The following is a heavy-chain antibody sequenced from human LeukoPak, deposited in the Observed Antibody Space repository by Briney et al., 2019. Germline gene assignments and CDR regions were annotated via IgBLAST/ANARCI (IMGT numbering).Heavy chain of an antibody. CDR3: AKDSRVVLWFGELYSPYYYYYGMDV. D-gene: IGHD3-10*01. J-gene: IGHJ6*02. Sequence: GRSLRLSCAASGFTFSSYAMSWVRQAPGKGLEWVSAISGSGGSTYYADSVKGRFTISRDNSKNTLYLQMNSLRAEDTAVYYCAKDSRVVLWFGELYSPYYYYYGMDVWGQGTTVTVSS. CDR1: GFTFSSYA. V-gene: IGHV3-23*01. CDR2: ISGSGGST.